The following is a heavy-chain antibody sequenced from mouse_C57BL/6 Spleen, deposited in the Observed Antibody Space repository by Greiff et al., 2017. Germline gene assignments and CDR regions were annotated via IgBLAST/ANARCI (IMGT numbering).Heavy chain of an antibody. Sequence: VQLVESGAELVRPGASVTLSCKASGYTFTDYEMHWVKQTPVHGLEWIGAIDPETGGTAYNQKFKGKAILTADKSSSTAYMELRSLTSEDSAVYYCTRRTDYWGQGTTLTVSS. CDR3: TRRTDY. CDR2: IDPETGGT. J-gene: IGHJ2*01. V-gene: IGHV1-15*01. CDR1: GYTFTDYE.